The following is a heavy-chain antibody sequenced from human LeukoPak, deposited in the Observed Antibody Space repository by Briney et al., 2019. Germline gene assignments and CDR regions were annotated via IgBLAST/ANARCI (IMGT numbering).Heavy chain of an antibody. J-gene: IGHJ3*02. V-gene: IGHV4-59*08. D-gene: IGHD6-19*01. CDR2: IYYSGRT. CDR3: ARGYSSGWSQGGNAFDI. Sequence: PSETLSLTCTVAGGSISSYYWSWIRQPPGKGLEWIGYIYYSGRTNYNPSLKSRVTISVDTSKNQFSLKLSSVTAADTAVYYCARGYSSGWSQGGNAFDIWGQGTMVTVSS. CDR1: GGSISSYY.